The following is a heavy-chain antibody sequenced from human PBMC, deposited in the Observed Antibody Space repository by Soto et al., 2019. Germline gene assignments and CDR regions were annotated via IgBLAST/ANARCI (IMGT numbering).Heavy chain of an antibody. CDR1: GGTFSTSA. J-gene: IGHJ4*02. V-gene: IGHV1-69*01. D-gene: IGHD2-8*01. CDR3: ARGLEYSTRWHYFDY. CDR2: IVPIFGPE. Sequence: QVRLVQSGPEVRKPGFSVKVSCKASGGTFSTSAISWVRQAPGQGLEWMGGIVPIFGPEKYAPKFQGRVTITADESTNTFYMELGSLRSEDTAVYYCARGLEYSTRWHYFDYWGQGTLVTVSS.